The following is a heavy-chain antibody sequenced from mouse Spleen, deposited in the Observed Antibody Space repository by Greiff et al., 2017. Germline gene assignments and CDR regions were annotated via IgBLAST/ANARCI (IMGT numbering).Heavy chain of an antibody. CDR1: GFTLSSYT. V-gene: IGHV5-9*04. J-gene: IGHJ2*01. CDR2: ISSGGGNT. D-gene: IGHD4-1*01. Sequence: EVQRVESGGGLVKPGGSLKLSCAASGFTLSSYTMPWVRQTPAKSLEWVATISSGGGNTYYPASVKGRFTISRDNARNTLYLKMSSLRSEDTAMDYGARRANWDVILDYWGQGTTLTVPS. CDR3: ARRANWDVILDY.